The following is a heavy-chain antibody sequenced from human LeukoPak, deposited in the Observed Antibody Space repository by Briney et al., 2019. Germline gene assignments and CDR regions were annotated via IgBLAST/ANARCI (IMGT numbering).Heavy chain of an antibody. CDR2: INHSGST. D-gene: IGHD3-16*02. CDR3: ARVRTPWDVWGSYRYYNWFDP. Sequence: SETLSLTCAVYGGSFSGYYWSWIRQPPGKGLEWIGEINHSGSTNYNPSLKSRVTISVDTSKNQFSLELSSVTAADTAVYYCARVRTPWDVWGSYRYYNWFDPWGQGTLVTVSS. V-gene: IGHV4-34*01. J-gene: IGHJ5*02. CDR1: GGSFSGYY.